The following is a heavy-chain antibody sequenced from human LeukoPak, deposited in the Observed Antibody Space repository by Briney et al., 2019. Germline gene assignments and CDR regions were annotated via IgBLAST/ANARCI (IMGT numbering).Heavy chain of an antibody. D-gene: IGHD6-6*01. CDR2: IKSKTDGGTT. J-gene: IGHJ4*02. CDR3: TTGLAARPPFY. CDR1: GYTFSNAW. V-gene: IGHV3-15*01. Sequence: GGSLRLSXAASGYTFSNAWMSWVRQAPGKGLEWVGRIKSKTDGGTTDYAALVKGRFTISRDDSKNTLYLQMNSLKTEDTAVYYCTTGLAARPPFYWGQGTLVTVSS.